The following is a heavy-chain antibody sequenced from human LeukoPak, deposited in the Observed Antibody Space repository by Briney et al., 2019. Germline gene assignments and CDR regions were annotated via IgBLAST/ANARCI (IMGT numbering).Heavy chain of an antibody. J-gene: IGHJ4*02. Sequence: ASVKVSCKASGYTFTSYDINWVRQATGQGLEWMGWINPNSGGTNYAQKFQGRVTMTRDTSISTAYMELSRLRSDDTAVYYCARGWELQEFDYWGQGTLVTVSS. V-gene: IGHV1-2*02. D-gene: IGHD1-26*01. CDR1: GYTFTSYD. CDR2: INPNSGGT. CDR3: ARGWELQEFDY.